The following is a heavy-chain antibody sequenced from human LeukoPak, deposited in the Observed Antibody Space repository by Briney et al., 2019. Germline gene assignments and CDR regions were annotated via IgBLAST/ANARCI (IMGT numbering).Heavy chain of an antibody. J-gene: IGHJ4*02. CDR1: GYTFTGYY. V-gene: IGHV1-2*02. CDR3: ARDYDFWSGQATDY. Sequence: ASMKVSCKASGYTFTGYYMHWVRQPPGQGLEWMGWINPNSGGTNYAQKFQGRVTMTRDTSISTAYMELSRLRSDDTAVYYCARDYDFWSGQATDYWGQGTLVTVSS. CDR2: INPNSGGT. D-gene: IGHD3-3*01.